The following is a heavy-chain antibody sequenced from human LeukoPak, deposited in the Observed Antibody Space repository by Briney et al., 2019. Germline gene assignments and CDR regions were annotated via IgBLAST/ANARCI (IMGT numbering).Heavy chain of an antibody. CDR2: IYYSGST. CDR3: AREVPSSSWGLKLSSTAAFDI. J-gene: IGHJ3*02. D-gene: IGHD6-13*01. Sequence: PSETLSLTCTVSGGSISSSSYYWGWIRQPPGKGLEWIGSIYYSGSTYYNPSLKSRVTISVDTSKNQFSLKLSSVTAADTAVYYCAREVPSSSWGLKLSSTAAFDIWGQGTMVTVSS. CDR1: GGSISSSSYY. V-gene: IGHV4-39*07.